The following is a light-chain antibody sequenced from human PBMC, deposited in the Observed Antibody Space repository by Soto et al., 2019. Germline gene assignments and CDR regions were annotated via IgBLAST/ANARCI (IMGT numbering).Light chain of an antibody. CDR2: EAS. CDR1: QSIRTW. Sequence: DIQMTQSPSTLSASVGDRVTITCRASQSIRTWLAWYQQKPGTAPKLLIYEASTLQSGVPSRFSGFRSGTEFTLTVSSLQPDDFATYYCQQYNDSFPYTFGQGTKLEIK. J-gene: IGKJ2*01. V-gene: IGKV1-5*03. CDR3: QQYNDSFPYT.